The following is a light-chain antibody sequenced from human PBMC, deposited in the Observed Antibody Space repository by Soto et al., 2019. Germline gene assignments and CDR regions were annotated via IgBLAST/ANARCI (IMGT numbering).Light chain of an antibody. V-gene: IGLV6-57*03. Sequence: NFMLTQPHSVSESPGKTVTISCTRSSGSIASNYVQWYQQRPGSAPTTVIYEDNQRPSGVPDRFSGSIDSSSNSASLTIAGLKTEDEADYSCQSYDSSGVFGGGTKLTVL. CDR3: QSYDSSGV. CDR1: SGSIASNY. CDR2: EDN. J-gene: IGLJ3*02.